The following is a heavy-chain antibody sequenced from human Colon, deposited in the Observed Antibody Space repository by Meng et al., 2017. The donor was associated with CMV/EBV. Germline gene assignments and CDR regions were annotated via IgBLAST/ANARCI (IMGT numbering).Heavy chain of an antibody. D-gene: IGHD4-11*01. CDR1: GFTFSSYA. CDR3: AKDWSTVTGSYYYGMDV. V-gene: IGHV3-23*03. CDR2: IFSGGSIT. J-gene: IGHJ6*02. Sequence: ETLSLTCAASGFTFSSYAMSWVRQAPGKGLEWVSVIFSGGSITYSADSVKGRFTISRDNSKNTLYLQMNSLRAEDTAVYYCAKDWSTVTGSYYYGMDVWGQGTTVTVSS.